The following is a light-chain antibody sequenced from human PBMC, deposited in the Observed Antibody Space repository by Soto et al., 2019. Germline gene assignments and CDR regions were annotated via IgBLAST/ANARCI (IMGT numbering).Light chain of an antibody. V-gene: IGLV2-14*01. CDR1: RSDVGGYNY. Sequence: QSALTQPASVSGSPGQSITISCTGTRSDVGGYNYVSWYQQQPGKAPKFMIYDVTNRPTGVSNRFSGSKSGNTASLTISGVQAEDESDYYCCSYTTSNTRQIVFGTGTKLTVL. CDR3: CSYTTSNTRQIV. CDR2: DVT. J-gene: IGLJ1*01.